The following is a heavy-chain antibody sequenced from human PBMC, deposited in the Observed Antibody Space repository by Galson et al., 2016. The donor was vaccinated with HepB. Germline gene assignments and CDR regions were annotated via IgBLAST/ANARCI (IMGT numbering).Heavy chain of an antibody. Sequence: QSGAEVKKPGESLRISCKASGYTFTRYYMHWVRQAPGQGLEWMGMSNPNNDYTSYAQKFQGRVTMTRDTSTSTVYMELSSLGSEDTAMYYCAREVLVTRYYFDYWGQGTLVTVSS. CDR3: AREVLVTRYYFDY. CDR1: GYTFTRYY. D-gene: IGHD3-10*01. CDR2: SNPNNDYT. V-gene: IGHV1-46*01. J-gene: IGHJ4*02.